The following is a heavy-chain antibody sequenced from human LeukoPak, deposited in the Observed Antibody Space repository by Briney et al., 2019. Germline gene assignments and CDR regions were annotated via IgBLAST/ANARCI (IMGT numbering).Heavy chain of an antibody. V-gene: IGHV1-18*01. J-gene: IGHJ4*02. CDR1: GYTFTSYG. D-gene: IGHD3-9*01. CDR3: ARGLVYYDILTGYQDY. Sequence: GAPVKVSCKASGYTFTSYGISWVRQAPGQGLEWMGWISAYNGNTNYAQKLQGRVTMTTDTSTSTAYMELRSLRSDDTAVYYCARGLVYYDILTGYQDYWGQGTLVTVSS. CDR2: ISAYNGNT.